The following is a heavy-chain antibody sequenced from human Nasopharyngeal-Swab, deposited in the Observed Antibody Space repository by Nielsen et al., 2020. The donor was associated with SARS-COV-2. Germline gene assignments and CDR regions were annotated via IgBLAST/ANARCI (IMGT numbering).Heavy chain of an antibody. CDR2: INSDGSST. CDR1: GFTFSSYW. V-gene: IGHV3-74*01. D-gene: IGHD6-19*01. Sequence: GESLKISCAASGFTFSSYWMHWVRQAPGKGLVWVSRINSDGSSTSYADSVKGRFTISRDNAKNTLYLQMNSLRAEDTAVYYCARAQWLVLWFDPWGQGTLVTVST. CDR3: ARAQWLVLWFDP. J-gene: IGHJ5*02.